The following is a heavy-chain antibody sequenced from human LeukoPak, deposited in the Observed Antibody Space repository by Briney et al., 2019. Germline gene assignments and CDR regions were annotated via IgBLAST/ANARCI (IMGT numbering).Heavy chain of an antibody. CDR2: ISSSGSTI. V-gene: IGHV3-48*03. Sequence: PGGSLRLSCAASGFTFSGYEMNWVRQAPGKGLEWVSYISSSGSTIYYADSVKGRFTISRDNAKNSLYLQMNSLRAEDTAVYYCAKDRVGQTTVVTVFDYWGQGTLVTVSS. D-gene: IGHD4-23*01. J-gene: IGHJ4*02. CDR3: AKDRVGQTTVVTVFDY. CDR1: GFTFSGYE.